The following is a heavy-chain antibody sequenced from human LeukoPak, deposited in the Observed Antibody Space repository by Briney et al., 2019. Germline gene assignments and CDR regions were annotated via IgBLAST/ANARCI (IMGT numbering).Heavy chain of an antibody. J-gene: IGHJ3*02. D-gene: IGHD5-18*01. CDR2: VRYDGSEK. Sequence: GGSLRLSCAASGFTFNRYAMPWVRQAPGKGLEGVTFVRYDGSEKYYVDSVKGRFTISRDNLKNTLYLQMSSLRDEDTAVYYCAKAYSSYSFGYPDAFDMWGQGIMVIVSS. V-gene: IGHV3-30*02. CDR1: GFTFNRYA. CDR3: AKAYSSYSFGYPDAFDM.